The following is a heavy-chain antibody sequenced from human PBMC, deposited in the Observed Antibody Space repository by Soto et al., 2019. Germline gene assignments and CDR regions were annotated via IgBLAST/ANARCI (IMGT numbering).Heavy chain of an antibody. CDR3: AKQRADYGSGSDTYYFDF. V-gene: IGHV3-23*01. J-gene: IGHJ4*02. Sequence: EVQLLESGGGLVQPGGSLRLSCSTSGFTFSTYAMNWVRQAPGKGLGWFSGLSGSGGTTYYADSVRGRFTISRDNSKNTLFLQMNSLRAEDTALYYCAKQRADYGSGSDTYYFDFWGQGTLVTVSS. CDR2: LSGSGGTT. D-gene: IGHD3-10*01. CDR1: GFTFSTYA.